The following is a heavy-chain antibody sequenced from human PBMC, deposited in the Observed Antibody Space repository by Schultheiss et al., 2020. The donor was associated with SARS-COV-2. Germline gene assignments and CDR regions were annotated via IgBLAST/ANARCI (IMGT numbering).Heavy chain of an antibody. CDR1: GFSLSTSGVG. CDR2: IYWDDDK. Sequence: SGPTLVKPTQTLTLTCTFSGFSLSTSGVGVGWIRQPPGKALEWLALIYWDDDKRYSPSLKSRLTISKDTSKNQVVLTMTNMDPVDTATYYCARTYGGATNDAFDIWGQGTMVTVSS. V-gene: IGHV2-5*02. D-gene: IGHD1-14*01. CDR3: ARTYGGATNDAFDI. J-gene: IGHJ3*02.